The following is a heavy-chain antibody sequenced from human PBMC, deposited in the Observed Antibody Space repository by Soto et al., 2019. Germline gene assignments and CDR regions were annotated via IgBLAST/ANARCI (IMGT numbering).Heavy chain of an antibody. Sequence: QVQLQESGPGLVKPSQTLSLTCTVSGGSISSGGYYWSWIRQHPGKGLEWIGYIYYSGSTYYNPSLKRRVTISVDTSKNQFSLKLSSVTAADTAVYYCATYDSSDYYAGSPIGWFDPWGQGTLGTVSS. CDR3: ATYDSSDYYAGSPIGWFDP. CDR2: IYYSGST. V-gene: IGHV4-31*03. J-gene: IGHJ5*02. CDR1: GGSISSGGYY. D-gene: IGHD3-22*01.